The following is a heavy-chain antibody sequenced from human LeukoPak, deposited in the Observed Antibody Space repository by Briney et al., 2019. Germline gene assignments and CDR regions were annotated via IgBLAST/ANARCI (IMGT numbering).Heavy chain of an antibody. Sequence: GGSLRLSCAASGFTFSSYSMNWVRQAPGKGLEWVSSISSSSSYIYYADSVKGRFTISRDNAKNSLYLQMNSLRAEDTAVYYCARGGYVWGSYPNYFDYWGQGTLVTVSS. CDR2: ISSSSSYI. D-gene: IGHD3-16*01. CDR3: ARGGYVWGSYPNYFDY. CDR1: GFTFSSYS. J-gene: IGHJ4*02. V-gene: IGHV3-21*04.